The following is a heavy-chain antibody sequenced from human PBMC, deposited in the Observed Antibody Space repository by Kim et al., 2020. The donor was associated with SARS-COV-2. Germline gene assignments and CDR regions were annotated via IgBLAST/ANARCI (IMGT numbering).Heavy chain of an antibody. D-gene: IGHD3-16*01. V-gene: IGHV3-48*01. CDR2: TI. CDR3: ARGRSYEPFDY. Sequence: TIYYADSGKGRFTISRDTATNSLYLQMNSLRAEDTAVYYCARGRSYEPFDYWGQGTLVTVSS. J-gene: IGHJ4*02.